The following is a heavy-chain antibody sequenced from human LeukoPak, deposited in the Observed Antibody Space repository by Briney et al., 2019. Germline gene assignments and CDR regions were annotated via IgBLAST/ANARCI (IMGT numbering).Heavy chain of an antibody. J-gene: IGHJ4*02. CDR2: ISWNSGSI. CDR3: AKAYSSGWYGYFDY. CDR1: GFTFDDYA. D-gene: IGHD6-19*01. V-gene: IGHV3-9*03. Sequence: PGGSLRLSCAASGFTFDDYAMHWVRQAPGKGLEWGSGISWNSGSIGYADSVKGRFTISRDNAKNSLYLQMSSLRAEDMALYYCAKAYSSGWYGYFDYWGQGTLVTVSS.